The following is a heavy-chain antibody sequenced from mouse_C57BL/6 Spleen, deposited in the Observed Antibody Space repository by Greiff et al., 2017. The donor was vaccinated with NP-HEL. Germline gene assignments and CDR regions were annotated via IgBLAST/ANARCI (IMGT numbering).Heavy chain of an antibody. CDR3: ARYYGNYALDY. Sequence: EVKLVESGGGLVQPGGSLSLSCAASGFTFTDYYMSWVRQPPGKALEWLGFIRNKANGYTTEYSASVKGRFTISRDNSQGILYLQMNALRAEDSATYYCARYYGNYALDYWGQGTSVTVSS. D-gene: IGHD2-1*01. J-gene: IGHJ4*01. CDR1: GFTFTDYY. V-gene: IGHV7-3*01. CDR2: IRNKANGYTT.